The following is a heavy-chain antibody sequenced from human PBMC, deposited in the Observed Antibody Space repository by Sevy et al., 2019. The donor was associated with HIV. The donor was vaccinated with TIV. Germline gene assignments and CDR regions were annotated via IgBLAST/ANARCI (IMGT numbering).Heavy chain of an antibody. CDR1: GFTFSSYD. D-gene: IGHD2-2*01. J-gene: IGHJ4*02. Sequence: GGSLRLSCAASGFTFSSYDMHWVRQATGKGLEWVSAIGTAGDTYYPGSVKGRFTISRENAKNSLYLQMNSLRAGDTAVYYCARQYCSSTSCSHAFDYWGQGTLVTVSS. CDR3: ARQYCSSTSCSHAFDY. CDR2: IGTAGDT. V-gene: IGHV3-13*01.